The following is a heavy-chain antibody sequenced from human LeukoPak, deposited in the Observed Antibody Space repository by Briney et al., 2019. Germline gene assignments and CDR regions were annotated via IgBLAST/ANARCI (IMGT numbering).Heavy chain of an antibody. J-gene: IGHJ6*02. CDR1: GGSISSYY. Sequence: PSETLSLTCTVSGGSISSYYWSWIRQPPGRGLEWIGYIYYSGSTNYNPSLKSRVTISVDTSKNQFSLKLGSVTAADTAVYYCARVRAGVYYYYGMDVWGQGTTVTVSS. CDR3: ARVRAGVYYYYGMDV. CDR2: IYYSGST. V-gene: IGHV4-59*01.